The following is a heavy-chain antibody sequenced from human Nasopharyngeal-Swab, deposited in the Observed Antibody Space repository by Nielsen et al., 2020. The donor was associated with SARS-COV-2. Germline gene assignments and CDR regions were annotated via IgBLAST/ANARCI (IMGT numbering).Heavy chain of an antibody. CDR1: GLTFSSYA. J-gene: IGHJ6*03. Sequence: GESLKISCAASGLTFSSYAMHRVRQAPGKGLEWVAVISYDGSNKYYADSVKGRFTISRDNSKNTLYLQMNSLRAEDTAVYYCARDPHTSPYYYYYYMDVWGKGTTVTVSS. V-gene: IGHV3-30-3*01. CDR2: ISYDGSNK. D-gene: IGHD2-2*01. CDR3: ARDPHTSPYYYYYYMDV.